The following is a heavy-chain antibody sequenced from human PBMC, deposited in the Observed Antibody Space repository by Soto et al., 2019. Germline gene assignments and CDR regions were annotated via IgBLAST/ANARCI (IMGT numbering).Heavy chain of an antibody. J-gene: IGHJ5*01. V-gene: IGHV3-23*01. CDR3: AKGPDGSGYYHNWFDS. D-gene: IGHD3-22*01. CDR2: ISRTGDSA. Sequence: EVHLLESGGALVQPGGSLTLSCAASGFRFSDYAMSWVRQAPGKGLEWVSSISRTGDSAYYADSVKGRFAISRDRSKNRLSLQRNSLRVEDTAVYYCAKGPDGSGYYHNWFDSWGQGTLITVSS. CDR1: GFRFSDYA.